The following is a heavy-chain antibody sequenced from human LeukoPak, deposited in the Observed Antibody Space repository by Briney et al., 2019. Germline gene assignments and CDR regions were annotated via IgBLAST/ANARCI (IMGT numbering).Heavy chain of an antibody. V-gene: IGHV4-4*07. CDR1: GGSISSYY. J-gene: IGHJ5*02. CDR3: TRGAGGGYGSNWFDP. CDR2: IYTSGTT. Sequence: PSETLSLTCTVSGGSISSYYWSWIRQPAGKGLEWIGRIYTSGTTNYNPSLKGRVTMSVDTSKNQLSLKLSSVTAADTAVYYCTRGAGGGYGSNWFDPWGQGTLVTVSS. D-gene: IGHD2-2*03.